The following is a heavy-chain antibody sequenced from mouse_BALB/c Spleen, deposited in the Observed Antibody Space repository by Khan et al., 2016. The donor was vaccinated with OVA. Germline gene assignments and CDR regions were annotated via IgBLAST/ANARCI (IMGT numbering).Heavy chain of an antibody. D-gene: IGHD3-1*01. V-gene: IGHV1S136*01. CDR2: INPYNDYT. CDR3: ARCLLGQQTWFSY. Sequence: EVKLMESGPELVKPGASVKISCKASGYTFTSYDMYWVKQKPGQGLEWIGYINPYNDYTKFNEKFKGKATLTSDKSSSTAYMELRSLTSEDYAVXFCARCLLGQQTWFSYWRQGTLVTFSA. CDR1: GYTFTSYD. J-gene: IGHJ3*01.